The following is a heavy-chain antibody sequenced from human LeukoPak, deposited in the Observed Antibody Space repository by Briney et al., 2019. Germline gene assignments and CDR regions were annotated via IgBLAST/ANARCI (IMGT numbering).Heavy chain of an antibody. Sequence: GGSLRLSCAASGFTVSSNYMSWVRQAPGKGLEWVSVIYSGGSTYYADSVKGRFTISRDNSKNTLYLQMNSLRAEDTAAYYCARGDNWNYRGYYYYMDVWGKGTTVTVSS. CDR2: IYSGGST. J-gene: IGHJ6*03. V-gene: IGHV3-53*01. D-gene: IGHD1-7*01. CDR1: GFTVSSNY. CDR3: ARGDNWNYRGYYYYMDV.